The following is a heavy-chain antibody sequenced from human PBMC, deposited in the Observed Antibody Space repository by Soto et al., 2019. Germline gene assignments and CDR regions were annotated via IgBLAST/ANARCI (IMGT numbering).Heavy chain of an antibody. CDR1: GYTMTSYV. J-gene: IGHJ5*02. CDR3: ASIKGSITMVRGVNQPRHGFGP. D-gene: IGHD3-10*01. Sequence: ASVKGSCKTSGYTMTSYVSSWVRQNHGQGLEWMGWISAYNGNTNYAQKLQGRVTMTTDTSTSTAYMELRSLRSDDTAVYYCASIKGSITMVRGVNQPRHGFGPWGEGTLVTVSS. V-gene: IGHV1-18*01. CDR2: ISAYNGNT.